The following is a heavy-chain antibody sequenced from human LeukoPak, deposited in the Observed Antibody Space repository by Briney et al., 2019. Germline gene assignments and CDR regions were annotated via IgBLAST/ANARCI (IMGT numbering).Heavy chain of an antibody. Sequence: PGGSLRLSCTVSGFTVSSNSMSWVRQAPGKGLEWVSFIYSDNTHYSDSVKGRFTISRDNSKNTLYLQMNSLRAEDTAFYYCAINGGGDSGYGNFDYWGQGTLVTVSS. V-gene: IGHV3-53*01. J-gene: IGHJ4*02. CDR1: GFTVSSNS. CDR2: IYSDNT. D-gene: IGHD5-12*01. CDR3: AINGGGDSGYGNFDY.